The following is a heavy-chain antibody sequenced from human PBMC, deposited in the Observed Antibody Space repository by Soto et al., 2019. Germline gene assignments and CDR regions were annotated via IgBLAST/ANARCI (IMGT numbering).Heavy chain of an antibody. Sequence: QVQLVQSGAEVKKPGSSVKVSCKASGGTFSSYAISWVRQAPGQGLEWMGGIIPIFGTANYAQKFQGRVTITADESPSADSMELSSLRYEDTDVYYCSIAAAHRDYWGQGTLVTVSS. J-gene: IGHJ4*02. V-gene: IGHV1-69*01. CDR2: IIPIFGTA. CDR3: SIAAAHRDY. D-gene: IGHD6-13*01. CDR1: GGTFSSYA.